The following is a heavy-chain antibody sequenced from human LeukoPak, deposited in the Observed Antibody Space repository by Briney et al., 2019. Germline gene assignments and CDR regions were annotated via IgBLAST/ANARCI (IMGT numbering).Heavy chain of an antibody. CDR1: GGSISSYY. V-gene: IGHV4-59*01. J-gene: IGHJ4*02. Sequence: SETLSLTCTVSGGSISSYYWSWIRQPPGKGLEWIGYIYYSGSTNYNPSLKSRVTISVDTSKNQFSLKLSSVTAADTAVYYCARDGLYCSSTSCYGRYWGQGTLVTVSS. CDR3: ARDGLYCSSTSCYGRY. CDR2: IYYSGST. D-gene: IGHD2-2*01.